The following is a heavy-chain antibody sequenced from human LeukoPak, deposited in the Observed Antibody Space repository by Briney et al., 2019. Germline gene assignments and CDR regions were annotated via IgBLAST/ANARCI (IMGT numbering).Heavy chain of an antibody. Sequence: GGSLRLSCAASGFTFSSYAMHWVRQAPGKGLEWVAVISYDGSNKYYADSVKGRFTISRDNSKNTLYPQMNSLRAEDTAVYYCARVPRIGGNFDYWGQGTLVTVSS. CDR3: ARVPRIGGNFDY. J-gene: IGHJ4*02. CDR1: GFTFSSYA. V-gene: IGHV3-30-3*01. D-gene: IGHD3-10*01. CDR2: ISYDGSNK.